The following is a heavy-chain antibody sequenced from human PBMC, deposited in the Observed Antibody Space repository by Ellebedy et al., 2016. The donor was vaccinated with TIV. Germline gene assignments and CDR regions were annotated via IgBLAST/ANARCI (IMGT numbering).Heavy chain of an antibody. Sequence: ASVKVSXXASGYTFTSYGISWVRQAPGQGLEWMGWISAYSGNTNYAQKLQGRVTMTTDTSTSTAYMELRSLRSDDTAVYYCASGPFQVSDYWGQGTLVTVSS. J-gene: IGHJ4*02. V-gene: IGHV1-18*01. CDR1: GYTFTSYG. D-gene: IGHD1-14*01. CDR3: ASGPFQVSDY. CDR2: ISAYSGNT.